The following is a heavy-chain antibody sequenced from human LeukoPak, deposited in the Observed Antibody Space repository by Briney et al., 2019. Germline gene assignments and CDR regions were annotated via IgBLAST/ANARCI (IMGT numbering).Heavy chain of an antibody. CDR1: GFTFSSYS. Sequence: GGSLRLSCAASGFTFSSYSMNWFRQAPAKGLEWVSYISSSSSTIYYADSVKGRFTISRDNAKNSLYLQMNSLRAEDTAVYYCARDHSNYAGNWGQGTLVTVSS. J-gene: IGHJ4*02. CDR2: ISSSSSTI. V-gene: IGHV3-48*04. CDR3: ARDHSNYAGN. D-gene: IGHD4-11*01.